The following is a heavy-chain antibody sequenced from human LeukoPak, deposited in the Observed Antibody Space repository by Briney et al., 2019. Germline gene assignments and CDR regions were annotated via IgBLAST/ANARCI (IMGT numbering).Heavy chain of an antibody. J-gene: IGHJ4*02. CDR3: ARGRGVWGSYRFDY. Sequence: SETLSLTCTVSGGSISSSSYYWGWIRQPPGKGLEWIGSIYYSGSTYYNPSLKSRVTISVDTSKNQFSLKLSSVTAADTAVYYCARGRGVWGSYRFDYWGQGTLVTVSS. CDR2: IYYSGST. V-gene: IGHV4-39*01. CDR1: GGSISSSSYY. D-gene: IGHD3-16*02.